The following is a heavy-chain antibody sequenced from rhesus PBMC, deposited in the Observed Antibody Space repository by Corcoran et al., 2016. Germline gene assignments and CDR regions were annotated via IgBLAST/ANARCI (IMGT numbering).Heavy chain of an antibody. CDR3: ARQTSGWAVTDV. J-gene: IGHJ5-1*01. D-gene: IGHD6-31*01. V-gene: IGHV4S11*01. Sequence: QVQLQESGPGLVKPSETLSLTCTVSGGSISGYYWNWIRQIPGKGLEWIANIHGRCPTTTYKPSLKSRVTLSVDTSKNQFSLKLTSVTAADTAVYYCARQTSGWAVTDVWGPGVLVTVSS. CDR1: GGSISGYY. CDR2: IHGRCPTT.